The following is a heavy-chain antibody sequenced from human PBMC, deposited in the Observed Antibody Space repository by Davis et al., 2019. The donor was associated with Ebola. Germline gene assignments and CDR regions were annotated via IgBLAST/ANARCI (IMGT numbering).Heavy chain of an antibody. V-gene: IGHV3-30*03. CDR2: ISNDGSNK. J-gene: IGHJ4*02. CDR3: ARDYYYGSGSYPAD. D-gene: IGHD3-10*01. Sequence: GESLKISCAASGFIFSSYGMHWVRQAPGKGLEWVAIISNDGSNKYYADSVKGRFTISRDNAKNSLFLQMNSLRAEDTAVYYCARDYYYGSGSYPADWGQGTLVTVSS. CDR1: GFIFSSYG.